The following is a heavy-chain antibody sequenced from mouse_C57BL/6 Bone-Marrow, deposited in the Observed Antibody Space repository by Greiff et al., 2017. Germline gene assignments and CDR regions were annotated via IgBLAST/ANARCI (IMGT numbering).Heavy chain of an antibody. Sequence: QVQLKESGPGLVAPSQSLSITCTVSGFSLTSYGVDWVRQSPGKGLEWLGVIWGVGSTNYNSALKSRLSISKDNSKSQVFLKMNRLQTDDTAMYYCASATDGYRFAYWGQGTLVTVSA. D-gene: IGHD2-3*01. V-gene: IGHV2-6*01. CDR3: ASATDGYRFAY. CDR1: GFSLTSYG. J-gene: IGHJ3*01. CDR2: IWGVGST.